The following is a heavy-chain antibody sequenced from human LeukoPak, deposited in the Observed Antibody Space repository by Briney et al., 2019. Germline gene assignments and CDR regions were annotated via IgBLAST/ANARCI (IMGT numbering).Heavy chain of an antibody. CDR2: INHSGST. Sequence: PSETLSLTCAVYGGSFSDYYWSWIRQPPGRGLEWIGEINHSGSTDYNPSLKSRVTISVDTSKNQFSLKLSSVTAADTAVYYCARGRGRTSPYYYGMDVWGQGTTVTVSS. J-gene: IGHJ6*02. CDR3: ARGRGRTSPYYYGMDV. V-gene: IGHV4-34*01. CDR1: GGSFSDYY. D-gene: IGHD2-2*01.